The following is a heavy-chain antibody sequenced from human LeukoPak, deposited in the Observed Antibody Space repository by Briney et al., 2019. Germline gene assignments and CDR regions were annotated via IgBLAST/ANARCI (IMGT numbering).Heavy chain of an antibody. CDR2: IRYDGSNK. CDR3: ARERHCGGDCYGLEAFDI. CDR1: GFTFSSYG. J-gene: IGHJ3*02. V-gene: IGHV3-30*02. D-gene: IGHD2-21*01. Sequence: PGGSLRLSCAASGFTFSSYGMHWVRQAPGKGLEWVAFIRYDGSNKYYADSVKGRFTISRDNSKNTLYLQMNNLRAEDTAVYYCARERHCGGDCYGLEAFDIWGQGTMVTVSS.